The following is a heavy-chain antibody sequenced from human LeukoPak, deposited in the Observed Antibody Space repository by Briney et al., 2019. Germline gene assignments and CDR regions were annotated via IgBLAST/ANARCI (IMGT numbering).Heavy chain of an antibody. Sequence: SVKVSCKASGYTFTSYDINWVRQAPGQGLEWMGWINPNSGGTNYAQKFQGRVTMTRDTSISTAYMEMSRLRYDDTAVYYCARGNSGWYNWFDPWGQGTLVTVSS. CDR2: INPNSGGT. CDR3: ARGNSGWYNWFDP. D-gene: IGHD6-19*01. CDR1: GYTFTSYD. J-gene: IGHJ5*02. V-gene: IGHV1-2*02.